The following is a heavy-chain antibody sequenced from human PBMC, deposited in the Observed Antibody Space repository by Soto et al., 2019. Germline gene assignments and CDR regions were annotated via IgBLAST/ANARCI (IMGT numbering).Heavy chain of an antibody. J-gene: IGHJ4*02. CDR1: GYTFTGYY. CDR3: ARLGGSVEPWYYFDY. Sequence: GASVKVSCKASGYTFTGYYMHWVRQAPGQGLEWMGWINPNSGGTNYAQKFQGWVTMTRDTSISTAYMELSRLRSDDTAVYYCARLGGSVEPWYYFDYWGQGTLVTVSS. V-gene: IGHV1-2*04. CDR2: INPNSGGT. D-gene: IGHD3-10*01.